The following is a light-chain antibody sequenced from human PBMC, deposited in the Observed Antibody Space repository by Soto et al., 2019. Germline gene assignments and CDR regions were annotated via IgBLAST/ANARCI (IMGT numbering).Light chain of an antibody. J-gene: IGLJ2*01. CDR1: SSDVGGFNY. CDR3: SSYTTNHSVV. V-gene: IGLV2-14*01. CDR2: EVS. Sequence: QSVLTQPASVSGSPGQSIAISCTGTSSDVGGFNYVSWYQQHPDKAPKLMIFEVSNRPSDVSHRFSGSKSGNTASLTISGLQAEDEADYYCSSYTTNHSVVFGGGTKVTVL.